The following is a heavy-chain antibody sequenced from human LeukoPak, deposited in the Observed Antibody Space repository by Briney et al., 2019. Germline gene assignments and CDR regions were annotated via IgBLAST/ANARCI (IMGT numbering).Heavy chain of an antibody. CDR1: GGSISSYY. Sequence: SETLSLTCTVSGGSISSYYWSWIRQPPGKGLEWIGYIYTSGSTNYNPYLKSRVTISVDTSKNQFFLKLSSVPAADTAVYYCARLRKDPLYGQRYYYYYMDVWGKGTTVTVSS. J-gene: IGHJ6*03. CDR2: IYTSGST. V-gene: IGHV4-4*09. D-gene: IGHD2/OR15-2a*01. CDR3: ARLRKDPLYGQRYYYYYMDV.